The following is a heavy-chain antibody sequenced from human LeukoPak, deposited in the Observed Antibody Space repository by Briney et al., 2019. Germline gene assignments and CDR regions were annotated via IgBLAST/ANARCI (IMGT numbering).Heavy chain of an antibody. V-gene: IGHV4-61*02. CDR3: ARGSSYDSSGYQY. CDR2: IYTSGST. Sequence: PSQTLSLTCTVSGGYISSGSYCWSWIRQPAGKGLEWIGRIYTSGSTNYNPSLKSRVTISVDTSKNQFSLKLSSVTAADTAVYYCARGSSYDSSGYQYWGQGTLVTVSS. CDR1: GGYISSGSYC. D-gene: IGHD3-22*01. J-gene: IGHJ4*02.